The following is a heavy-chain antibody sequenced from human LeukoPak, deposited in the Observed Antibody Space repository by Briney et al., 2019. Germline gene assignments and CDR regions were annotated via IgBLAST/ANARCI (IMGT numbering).Heavy chain of an antibody. Sequence: GGSLRLSCAASGFTLSNYCMHWVRETPREGLVCVSRINPDGSITTYAGSVKGRFTISRDTTKNTLFVQLNSLRRDDTAVYYRAKASKYHHDWFDPWGQGTLVTVPS. CDR1: GFTLSNYC. D-gene: IGHD2/OR15-2a*01. J-gene: IGHJ5*02. CDR2: INPDGSIT. CDR3: AKASKYHHDWFDP. V-gene: IGHV3-74*01.